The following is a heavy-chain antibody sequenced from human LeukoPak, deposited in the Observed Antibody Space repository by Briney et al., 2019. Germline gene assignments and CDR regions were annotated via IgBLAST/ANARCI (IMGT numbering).Heavy chain of an antibody. CDR2: IYPGDSDT. CDR1: GYTFNEHW. V-gene: IGHV5-51*01. CDR3: ARPDYSGSYYAAFDI. Sequence: GESLKISCEASGYTFNEHWIGWVRQMPGKGLEWMGIIYPGDSDTRYSPSFQGQVAISADKSISTAYLQWSGLKASDTAMYYCARPDYSGSYYAAFDIWGQGTMVTVSS. J-gene: IGHJ3*02. D-gene: IGHD1-26*01.